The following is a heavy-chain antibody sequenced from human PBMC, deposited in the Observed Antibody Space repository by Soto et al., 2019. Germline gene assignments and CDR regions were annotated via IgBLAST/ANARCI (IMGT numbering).Heavy chain of an antibody. Sequence: ASVKVSCKASGYTFTRYGFIWVRQAPGQGLEWMGWNSAYNGNTNYAQKFQGRVTMTTDTSTSTAYMELGSLTSDDTAVYYCARASYYYYYMDVWGKGTPVTVSS. CDR1: GYTFTRYG. CDR2: NSAYNGNT. V-gene: IGHV1-18*01. D-gene: IGHD3-16*01. CDR3: ARASYYYYYMDV. J-gene: IGHJ6*03.